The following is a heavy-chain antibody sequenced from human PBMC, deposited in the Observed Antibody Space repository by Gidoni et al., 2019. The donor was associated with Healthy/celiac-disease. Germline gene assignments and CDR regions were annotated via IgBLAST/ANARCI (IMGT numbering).Heavy chain of an antibody. J-gene: IGHJ5*02. Sequence: QVQLQESGPGLVKPSETLSLTCTVSGGSISSYYWSWIRQPPGKGLVWIGYIYYSGSTNYNPSLKSRVTISVDTSKNQFSLKLSSVTAADTAVYYCARDLDCSGGSCYSGHWFDPWGQGTLVTVSS. CDR2: IYYSGST. CDR3: ARDLDCSGGSCYSGHWFDP. CDR1: GGSISSYY. V-gene: IGHV4-59*01. D-gene: IGHD2-15*01.